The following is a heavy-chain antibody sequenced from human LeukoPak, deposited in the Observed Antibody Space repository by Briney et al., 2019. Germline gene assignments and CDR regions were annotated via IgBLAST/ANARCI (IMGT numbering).Heavy chain of an antibody. V-gene: IGHV3-23*01. CDR1: GFTFSSYA. D-gene: IGHD6-13*01. CDR3: ARGQSALGDAFDI. J-gene: IGHJ3*02. CDR2: ISGSGGST. Sequence: GGSLRLSCAASGFTFSSYAMSWVRQAPGKGLEWVSAISGSGGSTYYADSVKGRFTISRDNSKNTLYLQMNSLRTDDTAVYFCARGQSALGDAFDIWGQGTTVTVSS.